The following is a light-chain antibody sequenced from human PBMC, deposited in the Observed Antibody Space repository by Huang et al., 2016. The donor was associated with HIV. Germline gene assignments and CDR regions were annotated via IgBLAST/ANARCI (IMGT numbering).Light chain of an antibody. CDR2: GAS. V-gene: IGKV3-15*01. CDR3: QQYNNWLA. J-gene: IGKJ1*01. Sequence: EIVMTQSPPTLSVSPGERPTLSCRASQTVNSNLAWYQHKPGQAPRLLIYGASTRATGIPARFSGSGSGTKFTLTISSLQSEDFAVYYCQQYNNWLAFGQGTKVEIK. CDR1: QTVNSN.